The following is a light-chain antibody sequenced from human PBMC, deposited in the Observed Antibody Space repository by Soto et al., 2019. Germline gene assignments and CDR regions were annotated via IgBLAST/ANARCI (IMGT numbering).Light chain of an antibody. J-gene: IGKJ4*01. V-gene: IGKV3-11*01. CDR2: DGS. Sequence: EIGVTQSPATLSLSPGERATLSCSASQSVSNYVAWYQQNPGQAPRLLMYDGSSRATGIPARFSGSGSGTDFTLTISSLEPEDFAVYYCQQRSNWPSTFGGGTTVEI. CDR3: QQRSNWPST. CDR1: QSVSNY.